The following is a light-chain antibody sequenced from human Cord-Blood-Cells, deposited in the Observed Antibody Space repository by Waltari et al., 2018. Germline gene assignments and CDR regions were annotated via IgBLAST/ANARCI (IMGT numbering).Light chain of an antibody. Sequence: QSALTQPASVSGSPGQSITISCTGTSSDVGGYNYVSWYQQHPGKVPKLMIYDVSKRTSGVSNRFSGSKSGNTASLTISGLQAEDEADYYCSSYTSSSTWVFGGGTKLTVL. CDR1: SSDVGGYNY. J-gene: IGLJ3*02. CDR3: SSYTSSSTWV. CDR2: DVS. V-gene: IGLV2-14*01.